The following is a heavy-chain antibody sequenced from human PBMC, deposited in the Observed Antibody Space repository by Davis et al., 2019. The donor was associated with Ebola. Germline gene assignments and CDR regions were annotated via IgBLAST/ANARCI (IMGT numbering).Heavy chain of an antibody. D-gene: IGHD3-16*01. CDR2: INHTGST. Sequence: SETLSLTCAVFGGSFSDYYWTWIRQPPGKGLEWIGEINHTGSTSYNPSLKSRVTISVDTSKNQFSLKLTSVTAADTAVYYCASFTFGRGGYWGQGTLVTVSS. CDR1: GGSFSDYY. CDR3: ASFTFGRGGY. V-gene: IGHV4-34*01. J-gene: IGHJ4*02.